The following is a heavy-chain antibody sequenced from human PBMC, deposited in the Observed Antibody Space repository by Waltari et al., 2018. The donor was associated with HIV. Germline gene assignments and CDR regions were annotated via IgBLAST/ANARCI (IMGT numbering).Heavy chain of an antibody. J-gene: IGHJ4*02. CDR3: ARDSSPILAAIDY. D-gene: IGHD6-19*01. Sequence: QLQLQESGPGLVMPSETLSLTCTVAGGSNNSSSYYWGLVRQPPGKGLEWIGSIYYSGSTYYKPYLKSRVTISVDTSKNQFSLKLSSVTAADTAVYYCARDSSPILAAIDYWGQGTLVTVSS. CDR2: IYYSGST. V-gene: IGHV4-39*07. CDR1: GGSNNSSSYY.